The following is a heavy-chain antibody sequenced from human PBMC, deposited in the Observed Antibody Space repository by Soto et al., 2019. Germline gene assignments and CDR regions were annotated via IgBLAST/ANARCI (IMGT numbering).Heavy chain of an antibody. CDR1: GGTFSSYV. D-gene: IGHD1-1*01. J-gene: IGHJ4*02. Sequence: QVQLVQSGAEVKKPGSSVKVACKASGGTFSSYVISWVRQAPGQGLECMGGIIPISGRANYAPNFQGRVSMTADESTTTVYMELSSLRSEDTAVYYCARGWNEFPHWGQGTLVTVSS. CDR2: IIPISGRA. CDR3: ARGWNEFPH. V-gene: IGHV1-69*01.